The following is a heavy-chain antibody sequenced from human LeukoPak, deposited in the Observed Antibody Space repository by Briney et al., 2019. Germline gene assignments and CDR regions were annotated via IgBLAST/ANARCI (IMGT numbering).Heavy chain of an antibody. CDR2: ISGSGGST. D-gene: IGHD3-22*01. CDR3: AKLAARSYYGSSGTYFDY. J-gene: IGHJ4*02. V-gene: IGHV3-23*01. Sequence: PGGSLRLSCVASGFTFSSYWMHWVRQAPGKGLVWVSAISGSGGSTYYADSVKGRFTISRDNSKNTLYLQMNSLRAEDTAVYYCAKLAARSYYGSSGTYFDYWGQGTLVTVSS. CDR1: GFTFSSYW.